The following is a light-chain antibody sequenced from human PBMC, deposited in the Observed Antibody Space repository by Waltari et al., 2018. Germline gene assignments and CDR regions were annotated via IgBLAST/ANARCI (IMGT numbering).Light chain of an antibody. Sequence: DIQMTQSPSSLSASIGDRITITFRARQSINSYLSWYQQKPGKAPKLLINGASNLQSGVPSRFSGRGSGTDFTLSISNLQPEDFATYFCQQGYTTPLTFGGGTKVEIK. J-gene: IGKJ4*01. V-gene: IGKV1-39*01. CDR1: QSINSY. CDR2: GAS. CDR3: QQGYTTPLT.